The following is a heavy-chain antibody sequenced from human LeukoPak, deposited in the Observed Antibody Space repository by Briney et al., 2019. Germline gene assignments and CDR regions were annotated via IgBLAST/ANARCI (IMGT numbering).Heavy chain of an antibody. CDR1: GFSFSSYS. J-gene: IGHJ4*02. D-gene: IGHD6-19*01. CDR2: ISSSGGKT. CDR3: AKEYSSGWYLLDY. Sequence: GGSLRLSCAASGFSFSSYSMNWVRQAPGKGLEWVSYISSSGGKTYYADSVKGRFTISRDNSKNTLYLQMNSLRAEDTAVYYCAKEYSSGWYLLDYWGQGTLVTVSS. V-gene: IGHV3-48*01.